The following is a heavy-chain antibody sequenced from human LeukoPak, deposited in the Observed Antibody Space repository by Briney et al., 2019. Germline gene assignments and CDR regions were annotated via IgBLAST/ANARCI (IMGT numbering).Heavy chain of an antibody. D-gene: IGHD3-22*01. Sequence: ASVKVSCKASGGTFSSYAISWVRQAPGQGLEWMGRIIPILGIANYAQKFQGGVTITADKSTSTAYMELSSLRSEDTAVYYCAGAEAGHYYDSSGYYGHYWGQGTLVTVSS. V-gene: IGHV1-69*04. CDR2: IIPILGIA. CDR1: GGTFSSYA. J-gene: IGHJ4*02. CDR3: AGAEAGHYYDSSGYYGHY.